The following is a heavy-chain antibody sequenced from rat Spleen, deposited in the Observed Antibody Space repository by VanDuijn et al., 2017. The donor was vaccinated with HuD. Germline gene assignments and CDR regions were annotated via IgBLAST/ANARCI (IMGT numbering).Heavy chain of an antibody. CDR3: ARGLVLT. CDR2: INSAGST. J-gene: IGHJ2*01. Sequence: VQLQESGPGLVKPSQSLSLTCSVTGYSITSTYSWNWIRKFPGNKLEWMGYINSAGSTSYNPSLKSRISITRDTSKNQFFLQVNSVTTEDTATYYCARGLVLTWGQGVMVTVSS. V-gene: IGHV3-3*01. CDR1: GYSITSTYS. D-gene: IGHD2-5*01.